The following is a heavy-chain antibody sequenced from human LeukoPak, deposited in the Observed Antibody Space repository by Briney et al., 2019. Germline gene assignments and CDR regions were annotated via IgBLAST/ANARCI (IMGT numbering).Heavy chain of an antibody. CDR1: GGSFSGYY. Sequence: KPSETLSLTCAVYGGSFSGYYWSWIRQPPGKGLEWIGEINHSGSTNYNPSLKSRVTISVDTSKNQFSLKLSSVTAADTAVYYCARGRRRIVVVITTGWFDPWGQGTLVTVSS. J-gene: IGHJ5*02. V-gene: IGHV4-34*01. D-gene: IGHD3-22*01. CDR2: INHSGST. CDR3: ARGRRRIVVVITTGWFDP.